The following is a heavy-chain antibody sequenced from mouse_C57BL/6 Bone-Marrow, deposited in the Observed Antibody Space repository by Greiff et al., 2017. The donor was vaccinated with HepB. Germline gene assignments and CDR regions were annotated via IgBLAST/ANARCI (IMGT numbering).Heavy chain of an antibody. CDR2: IRSKSSNYAT. Sequence: EVQLVESGGGLVQPKGSLKLSCAASGFTFNTYAMHWVRQAPGKGLEWVARIRSKSSNYATYYADSVKDRFTISRDDSQSMLYLQMNNLKTEDTAMYYCVREDYYGSRWYFDYWGQGTTLTVSS. D-gene: IGHD1-1*01. J-gene: IGHJ2*01. V-gene: IGHV10-3*01. CDR3: VREDYYGSRWYFDY. CDR1: GFTFNTYA.